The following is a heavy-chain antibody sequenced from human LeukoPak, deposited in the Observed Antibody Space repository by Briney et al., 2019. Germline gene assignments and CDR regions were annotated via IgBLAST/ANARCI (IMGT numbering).Heavy chain of an antibody. CDR3: ARDSGERGSGRYLIAY. Sequence: PSATESLMCAVYGGSFTGYYWSCARQPPGGWMGWIVSIYYSGSIYYNPSLKSRVTISVYTSKNHFSLSLSSVTAADTAVYYCARDSGERGSGRYLIAYWGQGTLVTVSS. J-gene: IGHJ4*02. V-gene: IGHV4-34*01. CDR1: GGSFTGYY. CDR2: IYYSGSI. D-gene: IGHD3-10*01.